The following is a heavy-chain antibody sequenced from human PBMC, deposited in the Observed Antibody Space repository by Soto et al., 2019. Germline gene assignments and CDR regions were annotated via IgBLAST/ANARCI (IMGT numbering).Heavy chain of an antibody. CDR2: IYYSGST. CDR3: ARRRGSYFDY. D-gene: IGHD1-26*01. V-gene: IGHV4-59*08. Sequence: SDTLSLTCTVSSGSISSFSWSWIRQPPGKGLEWIGHIYYSGSTNYNPSLKITISVDTSKNQFSLEVRSVTAADTALYYCARRRGSYFDYWGQGTLVNVSS. CDR1: SGSISSFS. J-gene: IGHJ4*03.